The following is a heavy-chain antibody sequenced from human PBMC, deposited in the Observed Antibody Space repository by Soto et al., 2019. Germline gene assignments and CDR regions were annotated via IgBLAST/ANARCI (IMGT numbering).Heavy chain of an antibody. CDR1: GYTFTSYY. Sequence: ASVKVSCKASGYTFTSYYMHWVRQAPGQGLEWMGIINPSGGSTSYAQKFQGRVTMTRDTSTSTVYMELSSLRSEDTAVYYCAREGYCSGGSCCPYYFDYWGQGTLVTVSS. CDR2: INPSGGST. J-gene: IGHJ4*02. CDR3: AREGYCSGGSCCPYYFDY. D-gene: IGHD2-15*01. V-gene: IGHV1-46*01.